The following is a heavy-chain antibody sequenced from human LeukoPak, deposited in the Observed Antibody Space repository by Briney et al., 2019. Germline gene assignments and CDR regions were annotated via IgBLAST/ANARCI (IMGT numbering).Heavy chain of an antibody. J-gene: IGHJ3*02. D-gene: IGHD5-18*01. CDR2: IYHSGST. CDR1: GGSISSGGYY. V-gene: IGHV4-30-2*01. CDR3: ARGQSWIQQTVDAFDI. Sequence: PSQTLSLTCTVSGGSISSGGYYWSWIRQPPGKGLEWIGYIYHSGSTYYNPSLKSRVTISVDRSKNQFSLKLSSVTAADTAVYYCARGQSWIQQTVDAFDIWGQGTMVTVSS.